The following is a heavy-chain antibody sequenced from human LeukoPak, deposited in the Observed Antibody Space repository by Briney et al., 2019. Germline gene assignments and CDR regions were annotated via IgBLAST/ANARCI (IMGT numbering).Heavy chain of an antibody. CDR2: IIPIFGTA. D-gene: IGHD1-26*01. CDR3: ARAGSGSFPPFDY. V-gene: IGHV1-69*13. Sequence: GASVNVSCKASGGTFSSYAISWVRQAPGQGLEWMGGIIPIFGTANYAQKFQGRVTITADESTSTAYMELSSLRSEDTGVYYCARAGSGSFPPFDYWGQGTLVTVSS. J-gene: IGHJ4*02. CDR1: GGTFSSYA.